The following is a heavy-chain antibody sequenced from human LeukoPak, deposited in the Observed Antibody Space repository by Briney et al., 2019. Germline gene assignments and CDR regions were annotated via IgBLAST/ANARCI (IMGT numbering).Heavy chain of an antibody. V-gene: IGHV4-39*01. D-gene: IGHD3-16*01. CDR3: ARRGMMNYYYYGMDV. CDR2: IYYSGST. J-gene: IGHJ6*02. Sequence: SETLSLTCTVSGGSISSSSYYWGWIRQPPGKGLEWIGSIYYSGSTYYNPSLKSQVTISVDTSKNQFSLKLSSVTAADTAVYYCARRGMMNYYYYGMDVWGQGTTVTVSS. CDR1: GGSISSSSYY.